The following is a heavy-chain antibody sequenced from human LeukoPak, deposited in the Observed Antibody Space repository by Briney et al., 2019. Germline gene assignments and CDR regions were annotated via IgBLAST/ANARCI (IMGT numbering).Heavy chain of an antibody. CDR1: GGSISSYY. J-gene: IGHJ5*02. V-gene: IGHV4-59*01. CDR2: IYYSGST. CDR3: ARVHQGGRIWFDP. Sequence: SETLSLTCTLSGGSISSYYWSWVRQPPGKGLEWIGYIYYSGSTNYNPSLKSRVTISVDTSKNLFSLKLSSVTAADTAVYYCARVHQGGRIWFDPWGQGTLVTVSS.